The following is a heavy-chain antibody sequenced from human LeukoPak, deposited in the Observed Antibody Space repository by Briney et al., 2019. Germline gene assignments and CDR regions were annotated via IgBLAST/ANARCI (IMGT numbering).Heavy chain of an antibody. Sequence: ASVKVSCKASGYTFTGYYMHWVRQAPGQGLEWMGWINPNSGGTNYAQKFQGRVTMTRDTSISTGYMELSRLRSDDTAVYYCARRQGGSYHDAFDIWGQGTMVTVSS. CDR3: ARRQGGSYHDAFDI. J-gene: IGHJ3*02. CDR2: INPNSGGT. D-gene: IGHD1-26*01. CDR1: GYTFTGYY. V-gene: IGHV1-2*02.